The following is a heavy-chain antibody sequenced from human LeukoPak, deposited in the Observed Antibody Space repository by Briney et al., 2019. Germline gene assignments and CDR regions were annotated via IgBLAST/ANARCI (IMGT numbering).Heavy chain of an antibody. V-gene: IGHV4-59*08. D-gene: IGHD6-13*01. Sequence: PSDTLSLTCTASGGSFSSYYRSWIRQPPGKALEWIGYIYYSGSTNYNPSLKSRVTISVDTSKDQFSLKLSSVTAADTAVYYCARLSPYPGVWASDYWGQGTLVTVSS. CDR3: ARLSPYPGVWASDY. CDR1: GGSFSSYY. CDR2: IYYSGST. J-gene: IGHJ4*02.